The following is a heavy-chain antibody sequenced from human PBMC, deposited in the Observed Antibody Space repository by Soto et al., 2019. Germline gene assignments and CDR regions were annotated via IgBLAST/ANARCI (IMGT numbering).Heavy chain of an antibody. CDR2: IYYSGST. CDR1: GGSNSSGVYY. J-gene: IGHJ4*02. Sequence: PSETRSRTCTVSGGSNSSGVYYWIWIRQHPGKVLDWIGYIYYSGSTYYNPSLKSRVTISVDTSKNQFSLKLSSVTAADTAVYYCARGSYYYDSSGYLGLDYWGQGTLVTVSS. V-gene: IGHV4-31*03. CDR3: ARGSYYYDSSGYLGLDY. D-gene: IGHD3-22*01.